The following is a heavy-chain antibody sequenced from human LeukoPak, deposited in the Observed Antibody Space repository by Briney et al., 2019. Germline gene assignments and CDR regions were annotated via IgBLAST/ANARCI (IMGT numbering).Heavy chain of an antibody. CDR2: ISAYNGNT. D-gene: IGHD2-15*01. V-gene: IGHV1-18*01. J-gene: IGHJ5*02. Sequence: ASVKVSCKSSGYTFSSYGISWVRQAPGQGLEWMGWISAYNGNTNYAQKLQGRVTMTTDTSTSTAHMALRSLRSDDTAVYYCARVEDIVVVVAALRLSWFDPWGQGTLVTVSS. CDR1: GYTFSSYG. CDR3: ARVEDIVVVVAALRLSWFDP.